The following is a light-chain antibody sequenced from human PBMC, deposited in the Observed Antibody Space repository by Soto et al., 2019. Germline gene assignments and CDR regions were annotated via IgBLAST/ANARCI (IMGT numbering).Light chain of an antibody. J-gene: IGKJ1*01. V-gene: IGKV1-5*03. Sequence: DLQMTQSHSTLSGSVGDRVTITCRASQTISSWLAWYQQKPGKAHKLLIYKASTLNSGVPSRFSGSGSGTEFTLTISSLQPDEFATYYCQHYNSSSEAFGQGTKVELK. CDR2: KAS. CDR1: QTISSW. CDR3: QHYNSSSEA.